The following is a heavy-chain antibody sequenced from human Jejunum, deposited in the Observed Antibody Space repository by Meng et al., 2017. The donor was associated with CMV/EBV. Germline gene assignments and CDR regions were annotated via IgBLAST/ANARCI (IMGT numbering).Heavy chain of an antibody. Sequence: QLEWRESGPGLVKPSETLSLTCTVSGGSISSSSYYWGWIRQPPGKGLEWIGSMYYSGSTYYNPSLKSRVTISVDTSKNQFSLKLSSVTAADTAVYYCARVGYDSSGYYRALLDYWGQGTLVTVSS. D-gene: IGHD3-22*01. J-gene: IGHJ4*02. CDR1: GGSISSSSYY. CDR2: MYYSGST. V-gene: IGHV4-39*07. CDR3: ARVGYDSSGYYRALLDY.